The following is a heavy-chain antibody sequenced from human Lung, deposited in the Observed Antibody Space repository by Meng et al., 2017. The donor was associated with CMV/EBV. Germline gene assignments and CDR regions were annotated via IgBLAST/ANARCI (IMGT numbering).Heavy chain of an antibody. CDR3: ARDPRYSDNWFRAGAFQQ. V-gene: IGHV1-18*01. CDR2: ISPYSGNT. Sequence: QVQLVQSGPEVKKPGASVKVSCKPSGYPFTSYGISWVRQAPGQGLEWMGWISPYSGNTKYAQNLQGRVTLTTDTSTDTAYMELGSLIFDDTAVYYCARDPRYSDNWFRAGAFQQWGQGTLCNVSS. D-gene: IGHD1-1*01. CDR1: GYPFTSYG. J-gene: IGHJ1*01.